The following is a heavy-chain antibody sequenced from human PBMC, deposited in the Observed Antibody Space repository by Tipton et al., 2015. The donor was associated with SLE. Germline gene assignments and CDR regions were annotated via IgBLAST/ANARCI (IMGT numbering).Heavy chain of an antibody. Sequence: TLSLTCTVSADSTTSHYCSWIRQPAGKGLEWIGHIYTSGSATYNPSLISRVAMSVDTSKNQFSLELSSVTAADAAMYYCARESDYSNSFDSWGQGTLVNVSS. CDR3: ARESDYSNSFDS. CDR1: ADSTTSHY. V-gene: IGHV4-4*07. D-gene: IGHD4-11*01. CDR2: IYTSGSA. J-gene: IGHJ4*02.